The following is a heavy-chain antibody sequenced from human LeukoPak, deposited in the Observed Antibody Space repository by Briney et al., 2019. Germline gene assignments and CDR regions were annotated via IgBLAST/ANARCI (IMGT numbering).Heavy chain of an antibody. J-gene: IGHJ4*02. D-gene: IGHD2-21*02. V-gene: IGHV1-8*03. CDR1: GYTFTNYH. CDR2: INPNSGDR. Sequence: ASVKVSCKASGYTFTNYHINWVRQATGQGLEWMGWINPNSGDRGYAQKFQGRVTITRDTPISTAYMELNSLRSEDTAVYFCARTTSLTASGYDYWGQGTLVTVSS. CDR3: ARTTSLTASGYDY.